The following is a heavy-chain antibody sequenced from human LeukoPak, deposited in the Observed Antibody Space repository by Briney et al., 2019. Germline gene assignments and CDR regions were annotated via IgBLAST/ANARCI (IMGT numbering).Heavy chain of an antibody. CDR1: GFTFSSHA. Sequence: GGSLRLSCAASGFTFSSHAMSWVRQAPGKGLEWVSAISGSGGSTYYADSVKGRFTISRDNSKNTLYLQMNSLRAEDTAVYYCAKVCHYGDQTAFDYWGQGTLVTVSS. D-gene: IGHD3-10*01. J-gene: IGHJ4*02. CDR3: AKVCHYGDQTAFDY. V-gene: IGHV3-23*01. CDR2: ISGSGGST.